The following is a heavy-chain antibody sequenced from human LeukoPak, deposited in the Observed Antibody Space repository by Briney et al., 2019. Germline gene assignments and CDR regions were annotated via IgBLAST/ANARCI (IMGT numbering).Heavy chain of an antibody. J-gene: IGHJ4*02. CDR3: AKDGSGSYYYFDY. CDR1: GFTFSNYW. V-gene: IGHV3-7*01. D-gene: IGHD1-26*01. Sequence: GGSLRLSCAASGFTFSNYWMTWVRQAPGKGLEWVANIAKDGSGKFYVDSVKGRFTISRDNSKNILYLQMNSLRAEDTAVYFCAKDGSGSYYYFDYWGQGTLVTVSS. CDR2: IAKDGSGK.